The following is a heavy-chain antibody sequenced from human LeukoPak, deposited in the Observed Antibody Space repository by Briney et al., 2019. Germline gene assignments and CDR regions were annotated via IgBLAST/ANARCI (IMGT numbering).Heavy chain of an antibody. CDR2: IYDSGSA. CDR3: ARDLGTVETPSPPQDY. CDR1: GGSITSTFY. J-gene: IGHJ4*02. V-gene: IGHV4-39*07. D-gene: IGHD4-23*01. Sequence: SETLSLTCTVSGGSITSTFYWGWFRQPPGKGLEWIGSIYDSGSAYYNPSLKSRVTISIDTSKNQFSLKLTSVTAADTAVYYCARDLGTVETPSPPQDYRGQGTLVTVSS.